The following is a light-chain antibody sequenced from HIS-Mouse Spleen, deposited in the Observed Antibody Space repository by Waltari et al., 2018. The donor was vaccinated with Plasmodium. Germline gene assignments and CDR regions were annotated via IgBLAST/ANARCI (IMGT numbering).Light chain of an antibody. CDR1: ALPQKY. Sequence: YELTQPPPVSVSPGQTARIACTGNALPQKYSYWYKQKSGQAPVLVIYEDSKRPSGSPERFSGSSSGTMATLTISGAQVEDEADYYCYSTDSSGNHRVFGGGTKLTVL. CDR3: YSTDSSGNHRV. V-gene: IGLV3-10*01. J-gene: IGLJ3*02. CDR2: EDS.